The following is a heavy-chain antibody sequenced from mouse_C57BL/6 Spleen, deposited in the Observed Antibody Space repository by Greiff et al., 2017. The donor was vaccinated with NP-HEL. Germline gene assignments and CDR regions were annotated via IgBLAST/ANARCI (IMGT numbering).Heavy chain of an antibody. CDR1: GFNIKDYY. CDR2: IDPEDGDT. D-gene: IGHD1-1*01. Sequence: EVQLQQSGAELVRPGASVKLSCTASGFNIKDYYMHWVKQRPEQGLEWIGRIDPEDGDTEYAPKFQGKATMTADTSSNTAYLQLSSLTSEDTAVYYGSTGYYGSNPWFAFWGQGTLVTVSA. CDR3: STGYYGSNPWFAF. V-gene: IGHV14-1*01. J-gene: IGHJ3*01.